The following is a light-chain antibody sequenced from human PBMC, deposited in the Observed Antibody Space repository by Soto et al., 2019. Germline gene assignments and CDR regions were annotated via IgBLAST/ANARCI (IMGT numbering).Light chain of an antibody. CDR3: SSYTSRSTLV. J-gene: IGLJ7*01. V-gene: IGLV2-14*01. Sequence: QSALTQPASVSGSPGQSITISCTGTSSDVGGFNYVSWYQQHPDKAPKLLIYEVTDRPSGISNRFSGSKSGNTASLTISGLQSEDEADYYCSSYTSRSTLVFGGGTQLTVL. CDR1: SSDVGGFNY. CDR2: EVT.